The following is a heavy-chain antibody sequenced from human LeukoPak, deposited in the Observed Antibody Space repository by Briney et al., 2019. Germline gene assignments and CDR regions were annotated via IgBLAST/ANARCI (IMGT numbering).Heavy chain of an antibody. D-gene: IGHD3-10*01. V-gene: IGHV3-21*01. CDR3: ARDRRLYYYGSGIKTT. Sequence: GGSLRLSCAASGFTFSSYSMNWVRQAPGKGLEWVSSISSSSSYIYYADSVKGRCTISRDNAKNSLYLQMNSLRAEDTAVYYCARDRRLYYYGSGIKTTWGQGTLVTVSS. CDR2: ISSSSSYI. CDR1: GFTFSSYS. J-gene: IGHJ4*02.